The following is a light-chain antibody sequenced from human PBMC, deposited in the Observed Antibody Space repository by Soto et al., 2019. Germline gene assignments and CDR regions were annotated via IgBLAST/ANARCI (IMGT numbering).Light chain of an antibody. V-gene: IGKV3-20*01. J-gene: IGKJ1*01. CDR3: QQYGSPPWT. Sequence: EIVLTQSPGTLSLSPGERATLSCRASQSVSSSYLAWYQQKPGQAPRLLIYGASSRATGIPDRFSGSGSGTDFTLTISRLEPEDFAEYYCQQYGSPPWTXGQGTKVDIK. CDR1: QSVSSSY. CDR2: GAS.